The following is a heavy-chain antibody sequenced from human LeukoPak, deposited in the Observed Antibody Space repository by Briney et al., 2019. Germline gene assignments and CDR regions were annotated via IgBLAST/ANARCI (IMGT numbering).Heavy chain of an antibody. Sequence: GGSLKLSCAASGFTFSGSAMHWVRQASGKGLEWVANIKQDGSEKYYVDSVKGRFTISRDNAKNSLYLQMNSLRAEDTAVYYCARARIAARTYYFDYWGQGTLVTVSS. J-gene: IGHJ4*02. CDR2: IKQDGSEK. V-gene: IGHV3-7*01. D-gene: IGHD6-6*01. CDR1: GFTFSGSA. CDR3: ARARIAARTYYFDY.